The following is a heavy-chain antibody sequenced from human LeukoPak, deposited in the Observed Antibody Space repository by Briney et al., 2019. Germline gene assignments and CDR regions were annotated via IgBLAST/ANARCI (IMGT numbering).Heavy chain of an antibody. CDR1: GFTFDDYA. Sequence: GGSLRLSCAASGFTFDDYAMPWVRQAPGKGLEWVSGISWNSGSIGYADSVKGRFTIPRDNAKNSLYLQMNSLRAEDTAVYYCARETGTTRYEKDWGQGTLVTVSS. V-gene: IGHV3-9*01. D-gene: IGHD1-1*01. J-gene: IGHJ4*02. CDR3: ARETGTTRYEKD. CDR2: ISWNSGSI.